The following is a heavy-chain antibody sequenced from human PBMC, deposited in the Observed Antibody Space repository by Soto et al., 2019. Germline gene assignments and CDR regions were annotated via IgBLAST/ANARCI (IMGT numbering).Heavy chain of an antibody. CDR2: IYPGDSDT. CDR1: GYAFSSYW. Sequence: PGESLKISCQGSGYAFSSYWIAWVRQMPGKGLERMGIIYPGDSDTRYSPSLQGQVTISVHKSITTAYLQWSSLKASDTAMYYCARGYCTATICDPWFDPWGQGTLVTVSS. D-gene: IGHD2-8*02. J-gene: IGHJ5*02. CDR3: ARGYCTATICDPWFDP. V-gene: IGHV5-51*01.